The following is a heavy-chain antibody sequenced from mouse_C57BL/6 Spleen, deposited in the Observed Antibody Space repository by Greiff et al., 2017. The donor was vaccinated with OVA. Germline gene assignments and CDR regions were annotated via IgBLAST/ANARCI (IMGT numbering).Heavy chain of an antibody. CDR2: ISNGGGST. CDR1: GFTFSDYY. CDR3: ARPFYYDYDGIFAY. J-gene: IGHJ3*01. Sequence: EVKLVESGGGLVQPGGSLKLSCAASGFTFSDYYMYWVRQTPEKRLEWVAYISNGGGSTYYPDTVKGRFTISRDNAKNTLYLQMSRLKSEDTAMYYCARPFYYDYDGIFAYWGQGTLVTVSA. V-gene: IGHV5-12*01. D-gene: IGHD2-4*01.